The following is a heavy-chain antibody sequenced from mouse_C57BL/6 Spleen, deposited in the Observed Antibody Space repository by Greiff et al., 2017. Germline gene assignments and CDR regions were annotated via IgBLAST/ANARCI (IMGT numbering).Heavy chain of an antibody. D-gene: IGHD2-4*01. Sequence: PGQGLEWIGYINPSSGYTKYNPEFKDKATLTADKSSSTAYMQLSSLTSEYSAVYYCARRRGIYYDSGWYFDVWGTGTTVTVSS. CDR3: ARRRGIYYDSGWYFDV. J-gene: IGHJ1*03. V-gene: IGHV1-4*01. CDR2: INPSSGYT.